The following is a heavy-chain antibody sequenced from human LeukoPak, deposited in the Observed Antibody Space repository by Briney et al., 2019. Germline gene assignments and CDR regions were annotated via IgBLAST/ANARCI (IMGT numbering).Heavy chain of an antibody. D-gene: IGHD6-13*01. Sequence: SETLSLTCTVSGGSISSYYWSWIRQPAGKGLEWIGYIYYSGSTYYNPSLKSRVTISVDTSKNQFSLKLSSVTAADTAVYYCARGESGSWYSSSWYYWGQGTLVTVSS. CDR3: ARGESGSWYSSSWYY. J-gene: IGHJ4*02. CDR1: GGSISSYY. CDR2: IYYSGST. V-gene: IGHV4-59*06.